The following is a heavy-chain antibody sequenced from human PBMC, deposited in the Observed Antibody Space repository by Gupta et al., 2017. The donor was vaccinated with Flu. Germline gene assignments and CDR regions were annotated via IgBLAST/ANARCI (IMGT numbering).Heavy chain of an antibody. CDR3: TRGLGQIDY. V-gene: IGHV3-49*03. J-gene: IGHJ4*02. D-gene: IGHD3-16*01. CDR1: GFTFGDYT. CDR2: IRSKNYGGTT. Sequence: EVQLVESGGGLVQPGRSLRLSCTGSGFTFGDYTMSWFRQAPGKGLEWVGFIRSKNYGGTTEDAASVKGRLTIARDDSKSIAYLQMKSLKTEDTAVDDCTRGLGQIDYGGQGTLVTVSS.